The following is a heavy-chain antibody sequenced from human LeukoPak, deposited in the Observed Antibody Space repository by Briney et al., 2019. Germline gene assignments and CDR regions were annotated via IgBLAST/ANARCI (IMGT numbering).Heavy chain of an antibody. CDR1: GFTFATYA. V-gene: IGHV3-23*01. CDR3: AKPSWTSNGYHYYFVY. D-gene: IGHD6-19*01. CDR2: ISGGGSST. Sequence: GGSLRLSCAASGFTFATYAMSWVRQAPGKGLEWVSGISGGGSSTYYADSVKGRFTISRDNSQNTLYLQMNSLRVEDTALYYCAKPSWTSNGYHYYFVYWGQGTQVTVSS. J-gene: IGHJ4*02.